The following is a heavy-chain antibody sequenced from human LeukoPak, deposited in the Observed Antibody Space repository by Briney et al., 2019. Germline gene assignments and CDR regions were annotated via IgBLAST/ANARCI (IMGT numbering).Heavy chain of an antibody. Sequence: SGGSLRLSCAASGFTFSSYAMSWVRQPPGKGLNWVSSISGSGGNTFYADSVKGRFTISRDNSKNTLYLQMNSLRAEDTAVYYCARAPVAGSSYYYGMDVWGQGTTVTVSS. V-gene: IGHV3-23*01. CDR2: ISGSGGNT. CDR1: GFTFSSYA. D-gene: IGHD6-19*01. J-gene: IGHJ6*02. CDR3: ARAPVAGSSYYYGMDV.